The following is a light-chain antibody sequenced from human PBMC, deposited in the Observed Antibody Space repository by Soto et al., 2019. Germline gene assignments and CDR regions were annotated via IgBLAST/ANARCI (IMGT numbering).Light chain of an antibody. Sequence: SYELTQPPSVSVAPGQTARISCEGNNIGSRGVHWYQQKPGQAPVLVVFDDTDRPSGIPERFSGSNSGNTATLTISRVEAGDEADFYCQVGDTNSDRHVVFGGGTKLTVL. V-gene: IGLV3-21*02. CDR1: NIGSRG. CDR2: DDT. J-gene: IGLJ2*01. CDR3: QVGDTNSDRHVV.